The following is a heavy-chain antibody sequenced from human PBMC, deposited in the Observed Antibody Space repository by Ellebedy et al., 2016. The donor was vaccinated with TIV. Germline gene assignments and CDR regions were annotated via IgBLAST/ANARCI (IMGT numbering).Heavy chain of an antibody. J-gene: IGHJ4*02. D-gene: IGHD3-3*01. V-gene: IGHV1-18*01. Sequence: AASVTVSCKASGYTFTCYVLSGVRQAPAQGLAWMRWISAYNGNTNYAQQLQGRVTMNTDTSTSTAYMELRSLRADDTAVYYCARAAVESRSDYWGQGTLVTVSS. CDR3: ARAAVESRSDY. CDR1: GYTFTCYV. CDR2: ISAYNGNT.